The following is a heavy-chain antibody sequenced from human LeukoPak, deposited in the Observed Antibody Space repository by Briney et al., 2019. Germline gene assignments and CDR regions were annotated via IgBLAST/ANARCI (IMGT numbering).Heavy chain of an antibody. CDR1: GFTFSSYS. CDR2: ISSSSSYI. D-gene: IGHD3-22*01. J-gene: IGHJ4*02. Sequence: PGGPLRLSCAASGFTFSSYSMNWVRQAPGKGLEWVSSISSSSSYIYYADSVKGRFAISRDNAKNSLYLQMNSLRAEDTALYYCARAVSEGFDFWGQGTLVTVSS. CDR3: ARAVSEGFDF. V-gene: IGHV3-21*01.